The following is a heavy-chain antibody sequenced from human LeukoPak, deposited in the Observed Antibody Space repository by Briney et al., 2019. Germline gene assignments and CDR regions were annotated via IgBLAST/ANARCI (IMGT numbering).Heavy chain of an antibody. CDR1: GGSISSSSYY. J-gene: IGHJ5*02. Sequence: PSETLSLTYTVSGGSISSSSYYWGWIRQPPGKGLEWIGSIYYSGSTYYNPSLKSRVTISVDTSKNQFSLKLSSVTAADTAVYYCASSRFDPWGQGTLVTVSS. CDR3: ASSRFDP. CDR2: IYYSGST. V-gene: IGHV4-39*07.